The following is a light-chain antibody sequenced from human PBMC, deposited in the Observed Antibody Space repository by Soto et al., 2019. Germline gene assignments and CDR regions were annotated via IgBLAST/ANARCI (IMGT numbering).Light chain of an antibody. J-gene: IGKJ4*01. V-gene: IGKV1-27*01. CDR1: QGISNS. CDR2: AAS. CDR3: QTYNSARVT. Sequence: DIQMTQSPSSLSASVGDRVTITCRASQGISNSLAWYQQNAGKSPKLLIYAASNLQSGVPSRFSGSGSGTDFSITISSLQPEEVATYYCQTYNSARVTFGGGTKVEIK.